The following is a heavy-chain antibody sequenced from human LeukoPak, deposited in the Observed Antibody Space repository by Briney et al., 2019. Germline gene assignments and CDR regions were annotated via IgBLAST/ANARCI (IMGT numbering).Heavy chain of an antibody. CDR3: ARDGESYSSSWYYNWFDP. V-gene: IGHV4-61*02. Sequence: PSETLSLTCTVSGGSISSGSYYWSWIRQPAGKGLEWIGRIYTSGSTIYNPSLKSRVTISVDTSKNQFSLKLSSVTAADTAVYYCARDGESYSSSWYYNWFDPWGQGTLVTVSS. D-gene: IGHD6-13*01. CDR1: GGSISSGSYY. J-gene: IGHJ5*02. CDR2: IYTSGST.